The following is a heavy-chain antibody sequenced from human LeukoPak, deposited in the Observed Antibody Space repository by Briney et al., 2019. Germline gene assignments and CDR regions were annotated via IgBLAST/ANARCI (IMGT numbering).Heavy chain of an antibody. V-gene: IGHV3-64*01. J-gene: IGHJ6*03. Sequence: PGGSLRLSCAASGFTFSSYAMHWVRQAPGKGLEYVSAISSNGGSTYYANSVKGRFTTSRDNSKNTLYLQMGSLRAEDMAVYYCARDALVATAYYYYYYMDVWGKGTTVTVSS. CDR3: ARDALVATAYYYYYYMDV. D-gene: IGHD5-12*01. CDR1: GFTFSSYA. CDR2: ISSNGGST.